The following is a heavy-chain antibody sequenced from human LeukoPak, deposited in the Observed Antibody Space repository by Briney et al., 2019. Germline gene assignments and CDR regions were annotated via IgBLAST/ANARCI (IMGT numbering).Heavy chain of an antibody. Sequence: SETLSLTCTVSGGSISSYYWSWIRQPAGKGLEWIGRIYTSGSTNYNPSLKSRVTMSVDTSKNQFSLKLSSVTAADTAVYYCARGPITFGGVTYYYYGMDVWGQGTTVTVSS. CDR2: IYTSGST. D-gene: IGHD3-16*01. J-gene: IGHJ6*02. CDR3: ARGPITFGGVTYYYYGMDV. V-gene: IGHV4-4*07. CDR1: GGSISSYY.